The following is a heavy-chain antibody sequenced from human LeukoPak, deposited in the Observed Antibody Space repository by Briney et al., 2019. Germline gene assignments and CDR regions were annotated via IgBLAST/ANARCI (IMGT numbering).Heavy chain of an antibody. V-gene: IGHV3-48*01. CDR1: GFTFSSYE. Sequence: GGSLRLSCAASGFTFSSYEMNWVRQAPGKGLEWISYIGSSTGTIYYADSVKGRFTISRDNAKNSLYLQVNSLRVEDTAVYYCASGPKTSFDYWGQGTLVTVSS. CDR3: ASGPKTSFDY. J-gene: IGHJ4*02. CDR2: IGSSTGTI.